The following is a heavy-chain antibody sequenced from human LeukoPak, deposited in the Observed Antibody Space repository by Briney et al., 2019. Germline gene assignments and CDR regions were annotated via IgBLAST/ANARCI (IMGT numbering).Heavy chain of an antibody. Sequence: GSLRLSCAASGFTFSSCAMSWGRQAPGKGLEWVSAISGRGHYTYYADSVKGRFTISRDNSQNTVYLQMNSLRAEDTAVYYCAKDSGYYDSSGYYYFDGMDVWGQGTTVTVSS. D-gene: IGHD3-22*01. J-gene: IGHJ6*02. CDR3: AKDSGYYDSSGYYYFDGMDV. CDR1: GFTFSSCA. CDR2: ISGRGHYT. V-gene: IGHV3-23*01.